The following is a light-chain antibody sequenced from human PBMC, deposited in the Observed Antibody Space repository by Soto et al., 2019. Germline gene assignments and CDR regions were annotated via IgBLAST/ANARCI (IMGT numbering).Light chain of an antibody. CDR1: QTVIRN. CDR3: QQYNEWPPFT. J-gene: IGKJ5*01. Sequence: EIVLTQSPGTLSLSPGERATLSCRAIQTVIRNYLAWHQQKPGQAPRLVIYAASTRATGIPDRFSGSVSGTEFTLTISSLQSEDFAVYYCQQYNEWPPFTFGQGTRLEIK. V-gene: IGKV3-15*01. CDR2: AAS.